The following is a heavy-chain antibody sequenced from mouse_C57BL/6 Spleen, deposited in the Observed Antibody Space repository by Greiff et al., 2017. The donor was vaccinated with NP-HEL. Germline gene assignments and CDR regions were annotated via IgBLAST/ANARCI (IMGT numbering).Heavy chain of an antibody. Sequence: VQLQQSGAELVRPGASVTLSCKASGYTFTDYEMHWVKQTPVPGLEWIGAIDPETGGPAYNQKFKGKAILTADKSSSTAYMELRSLTAEDSAYYYCTPLGYTDYWGQGTTLTVSS. CDR1: GYTFTDYE. V-gene: IGHV1-15*01. J-gene: IGHJ2*01. CDR2: IDPETGGP. CDR3: TPLGYTDY. D-gene: IGHD2-2*01.